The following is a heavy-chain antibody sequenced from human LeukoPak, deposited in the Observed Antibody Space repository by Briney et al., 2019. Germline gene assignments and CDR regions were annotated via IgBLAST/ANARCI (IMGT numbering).Heavy chain of an antibody. Sequence: GASVKVSCKASGYTFTGYYMHWVRQAPGQGLEWMGRINPNSGGTNYAQKFQGRVTMNRDTSISTAYMELSRLRSDDTAVYYCARADEWLVLFDYWGQGTLVTVSS. CDR2: INPNSGGT. CDR3: ARADEWLVLFDY. CDR1: GYTFTGYY. V-gene: IGHV1-2*06. D-gene: IGHD6-19*01. J-gene: IGHJ4*02.